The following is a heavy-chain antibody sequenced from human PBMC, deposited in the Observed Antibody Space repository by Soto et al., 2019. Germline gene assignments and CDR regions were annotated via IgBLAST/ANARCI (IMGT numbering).Heavy chain of an antibody. V-gene: IGHV4-34*01. CDR2: INHSGIT. CDR1: GGSFSGYY. J-gene: IGHJ4*02. D-gene: IGHD3-3*01. Sequence: QVHLQQWGAGLLKSSETLSLTCAVYGGSFSGYYWSWIRQPPGKGLEWIGEINHSGITNYNPSLKSRVTISVDTSKYQFSLNLTSMTAADTSVYYCARGSVDYNFWSGYYSRFYYFDFWGQGTLVTVSS. CDR3: ARGSVDYNFWSGYYSRFYYFDF.